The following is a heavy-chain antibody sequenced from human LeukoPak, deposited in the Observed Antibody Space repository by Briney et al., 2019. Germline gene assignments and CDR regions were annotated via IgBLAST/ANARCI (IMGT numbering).Heavy chain of an antibody. CDR2: ITGSGSST. CDR3: AKASGDGYSYNWFDS. CDR1: GFTFSNLA. Sequence: GSLRLSCAASGFTFSNLAMSWVRQAPGKGLQWVSTITGSGSSTYYADSVKGRFTISRDNSRNTLYLQMNSLRAEDTALYYCAKASGDGYSYNWFDSWGQGTLVTVSS. J-gene: IGHJ5*01. D-gene: IGHD5-24*01. V-gene: IGHV3-23*01.